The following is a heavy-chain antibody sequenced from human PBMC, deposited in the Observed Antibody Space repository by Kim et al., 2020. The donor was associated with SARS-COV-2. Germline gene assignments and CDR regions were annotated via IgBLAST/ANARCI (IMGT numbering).Heavy chain of an antibody. V-gene: IGHV5-51*01. D-gene: IGHD6-13*01. CDR1: GYSFTSYW. CDR3: ARPGQEKRTVWKRYSSSWDYFDY. J-gene: IGHJ4*02. CDR2: IYPGDSDT. Sequence: GESLKISCKGSGYSFTSYWIGWVRQMPGKGLEWMGIIYPGDSDTRYSPSFQGQVTISADKSISTAYLQWSSLKASDTAMYYCARPGQEKRTVWKRYSSSWDYFDYWGQGTLVTVSS.